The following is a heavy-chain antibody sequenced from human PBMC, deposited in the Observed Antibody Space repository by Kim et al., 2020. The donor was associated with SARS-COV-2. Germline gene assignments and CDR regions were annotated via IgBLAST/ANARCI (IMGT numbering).Heavy chain of an antibody. Sequence: GGSLRPSCAASGFNLNDHYIDWVRQAPGKGLEWVGRSRDKTNSYTTDYAASVKGRFSISRDDSNNSLYLQMNSLKIEDTAVYYCARGAIGDYWGQGTLVT. CDR3: ARGAIGDY. D-gene: IGHD3-16*01. V-gene: IGHV3-72*01. CDR1: GFNLNDHY. CDR2: SRDKTNSYTT. J-gene: IGHJ4*02.